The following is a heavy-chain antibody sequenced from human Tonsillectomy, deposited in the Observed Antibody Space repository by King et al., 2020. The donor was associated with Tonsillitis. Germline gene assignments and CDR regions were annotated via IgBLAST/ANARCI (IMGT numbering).Heavy chain of an antibody. Sequence: VQLVQSGDEVKKPGASVKVSCKASGYTFINYGISWVRQAPGQGLEWMGWISAHNGNTNYAQKPQGRVTMTTDTSTSTAYMELRSLRSDDTAVYYCARDLGVKATANLLFDYWGQGTLVTVSS. CDR2: ISAHNGNT. CDR1: GYTFINYG. J-gene: IGHJ4*02. D-gene: IGHD2-21*02. CDR3: ARDLGVKATANLLFDY. V-gene: IGHV1-18*01.